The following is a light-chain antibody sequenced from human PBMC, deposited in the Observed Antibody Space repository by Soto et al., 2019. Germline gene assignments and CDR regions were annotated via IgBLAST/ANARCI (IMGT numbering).Light chain of an antibody. CDR1: SSDVGGYDY. Sequence: QCALTQPASVSGSPGQSITISCTGTSSDVGGYDYVSWYQQLPGKAPKLLIYDVNNRPSGVSHRFSGSKSGNTASLTIYGLKAEDDADYYCSSYTGSSTFVFGTGTKATVL. J-gene: IGLJ1*01. V-gene: IGLV2-14*01. CDR3: SSYTGSSTFV. CDR2: DVN.